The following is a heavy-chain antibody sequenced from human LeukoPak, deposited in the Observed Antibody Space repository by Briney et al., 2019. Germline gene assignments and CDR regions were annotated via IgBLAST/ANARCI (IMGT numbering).Heavy chain of an antibody. J-gene: IGHJ3*02. CDR3: ARDPGDCVWGERASDI. D-gene: IGHD3-16*01. V-gene: IGHV1-18*01. CDR1: GYTFTSYG. CDR2: ISAYNGNT. Sequence: ASVKVSCKASGYTFTSYGISWVRQAPGQGLEWMGWISAYNGNTNYAQKLQGRVTMTTDTSTSTAYMELRSLRSDDTAVYYCARDPGDCVWGERASDIWGQGTMVTVSS.